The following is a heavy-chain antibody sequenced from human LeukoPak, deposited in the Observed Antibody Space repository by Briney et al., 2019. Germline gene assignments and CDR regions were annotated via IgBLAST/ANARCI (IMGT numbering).Heavy chain of an antibody. CDR2: IYYSGSP. Sequence: PSETLSLTCTVSGGSISSYYWSWIRQPPGKGLEWIGYIYYSGSPNYNPSLKSRVTISVHTSKNQFSLKLSSVAAADTAVYYCARVASSVEDVWGQGTTITVSS. V-gene: IGHV4-59*08. J-gene: IGHJ6*02. CDR1: GGSISSYY. D-gene: IGHD3-22*01. CDR3: ARVASSVEDV.